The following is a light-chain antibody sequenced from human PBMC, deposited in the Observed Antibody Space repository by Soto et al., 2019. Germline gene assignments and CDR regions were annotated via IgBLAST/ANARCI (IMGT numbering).Light chain of an antibody. CDR2: EVS. CDR1: SSDVGGYNY. Sequence: QSALTQPASVSGSPGQSITMSCTGTSSDVGGYNYVSWYQQHPGKAPKLMIYEVSNRPSGVSNRFSGSQSGNTASLTISGLQAEDEADYYCSSYTSSSTPDVFGTGTKVTVL. CDR3: SSYTSSSTPDV. V-gene: IGLV2-14*01. J-gene: IGLJ1*01.